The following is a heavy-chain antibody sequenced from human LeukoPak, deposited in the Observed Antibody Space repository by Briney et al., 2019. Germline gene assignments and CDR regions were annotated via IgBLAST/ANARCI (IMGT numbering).Heavy chain of an antibody. D-gene: IGHD6-13*01. CDR3: AREPPADSFDY. V-gene: IGHV3-30-3*01. CDR2: ISYDGSNK. Sequence: PGGSLRLSCAASGFTFSSYAMHWVRQAPGKGLEWVAVISYDGSNKYYADSVKGRFTITRDNAKNSLYLQMNSLRAEDTAVYYCAREPPADSFDYWGQGTLVTVSS. J-gene: IGHJ4*02. CDR1: GFTFSSYA.